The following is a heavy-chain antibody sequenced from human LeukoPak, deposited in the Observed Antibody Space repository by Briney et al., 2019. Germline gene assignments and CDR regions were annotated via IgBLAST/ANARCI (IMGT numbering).Heavy chain of an antibody. CDR3: ASGYCGGACQLGGVDM. CDR2: THYSGST. V-gene: IGHV4-59*01. Sequence: SETLSLTCTVSGGSISSYYWSWLRQPPGRGLEYIGYTHYSGSTNYNPSLKSRVTISLDTSGNQFSLKLSSVTAADTAVYYCASGYCGGACQLGGVDMWGQGTMVTVSS. D-gene: IGHD2-21*02. CDR1: GGSISSYY. J-gene: IGHJ3*02.